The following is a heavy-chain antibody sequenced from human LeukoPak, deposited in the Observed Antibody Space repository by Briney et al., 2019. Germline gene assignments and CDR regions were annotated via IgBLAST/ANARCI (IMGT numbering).Heavy chain of an antibody. CDR2: INHSGST. J-gene: IGHJ4*02. CDR1: GGSFSGYY. Sequence: SETLSLTCAVYGGSFSGYYWSWIRQPPGKGLEWIGEINHSGSTNYNPSLKSRVTISVDTSKNQFSLKLSSVTAADTAVYYCARGRGGRDYWGQGTLVTVSS. V-gene: IGHV4-34*01. D-gene: IGHD2-15*01. CDR3: ARGRGGRDY.